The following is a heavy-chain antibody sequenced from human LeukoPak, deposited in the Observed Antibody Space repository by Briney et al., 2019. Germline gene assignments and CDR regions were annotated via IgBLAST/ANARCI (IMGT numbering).Heavy chain of an antibody. CDR1: GGTFSSYA. V-gene: IGHV1-69*13. CDR2: IIPIFGTA. Sequence: SVKVSCKASGGTFSSYAISWVRQAPGQGLEWMGGIIPIFGTANYAQKFQGRVTITADESTSTAYMELSSLRSEDTAVYYCARATRYCSSTSCYAHYYYYGMDVWGQGTTVTVSS. D-gene: IGHD2-2*01. CDR3: ARATRYCSSTSCYAHYYYYGMDV. J-gene: IGHJ6*02.